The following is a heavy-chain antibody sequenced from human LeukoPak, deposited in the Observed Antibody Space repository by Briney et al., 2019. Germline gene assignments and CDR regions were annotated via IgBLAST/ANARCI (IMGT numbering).Heavy chain of an antibody. J-gene: IGHJ4*02. CDR1: GFTFPTYG. D-gene: IGHD6-19*01. V-gene: IGHV3-23*01. CDR3: AKVAGYSSGPCDY. Sequence: GGSLRLSCAASGFTFPTYGMSRVRQAPGKGLEWVSTFSGSGGSTYYADSVKGRFTISRDNSKNTLYLQMNSLRAEDTAVYYCAKVAGYSSGPCDYWGQGTLVTVSS. CDR2: FSGSGGST.